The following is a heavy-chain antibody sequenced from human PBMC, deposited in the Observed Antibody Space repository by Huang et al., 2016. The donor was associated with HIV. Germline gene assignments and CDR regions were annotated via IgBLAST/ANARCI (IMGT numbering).Heavy chain of an antibody. CDR1: GGFFSGYY. CDR3: ARRYNSRRDY. CDR2: INHSGNT. J-gene: IGHJ4*02. D-gene: IGHD3-22*01. V-gene: IGHV4-34*02. Sequence: QVQLEQWGAGLLKASETLSLTWAVYGGFFSGYYWNWLRQAPGKGMEWVGEINHSGNTNYNPSLKSRVNMSVDTSKSQFSLYLTSLSAADTGTYFCARRYNSRRDYWGRGTLVTVHS.